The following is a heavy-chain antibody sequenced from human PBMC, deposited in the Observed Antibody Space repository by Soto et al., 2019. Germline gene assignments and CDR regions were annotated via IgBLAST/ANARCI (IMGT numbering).Heavy chain of an antibody. V-gene: IGHV3-33*01. CDR1: GFTFNTYS. J-gene: IGHJ4*02. Sequence: GGSLRLSCEASGFTFNTYSMHWVRQPPGKGLEWLAAIWYDGTQKYYADSVKGRFIISRDNSKKTLYLEMNSLRAEDTAVYYCARAGGTTVTGLWHFDSWGQGTLVTV. CDR3: ARAGGTTVTGLWHFDS. CDR2: IWYDGTQK. D-gene: IGHD4-17*01.